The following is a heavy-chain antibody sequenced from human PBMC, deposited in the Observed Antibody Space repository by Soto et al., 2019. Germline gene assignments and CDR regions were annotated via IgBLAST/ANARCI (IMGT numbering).Heavy chain of an antibody. Sequence: QLQLQESGPGLVKPSDTLSLTCTVSGGSISRSSYYWGWIRQPPGKGLEWIGSIYYSGSTCYNPSLKSRVTRSVDTSKNQFSLKLRSVTAADTAVYYCARPLDSGRSPFDNWGQGTMVTVSS. V-gene: IGHV4-39*01. CDR3: ARPLDSGRSPFDN. D-gene: IGHD6-19*01. CDR1: GGSISRSSYY. CDR2: IYYSGST. J-gene: IGHJ4*02.